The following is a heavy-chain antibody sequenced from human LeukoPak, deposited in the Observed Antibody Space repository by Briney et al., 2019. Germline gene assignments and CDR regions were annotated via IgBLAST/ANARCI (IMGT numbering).Heavy chain of an antibody. V-gene: IGHV1-8*01. CDR1: GYTFTSYD. D-gene: IGHD2-2*01. CDR2: MNPNSGNT. J-gene: IGHJ5*02. Sequence: ASVTVSFKASGYTFTSYDINWVRQATGQGLEWMGWMNPNSGNTGYAQKFQGRVTMTRNTSISTAYMELSSLRSEDTAVYYCARALSLGYCSSTSCNWFDPWGQGTLVTVSS. CDR3: ARALSLGYCSSTSCNWFDP.